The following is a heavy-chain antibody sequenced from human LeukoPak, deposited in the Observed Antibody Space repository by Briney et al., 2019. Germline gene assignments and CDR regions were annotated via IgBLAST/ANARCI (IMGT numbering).Heavy chain of an antibody. CDR3: ARHSASESRFGAPNYYYNMDV. D-gene: IGHD3-10*01. CDR1: GYTFTAYY. CDR2: INPNSGGT. Sequence: ASVKVSCKASGYTFTAYYMHWVRQAPGQGLEWMGWINPNSGGTSYARKFLGRVTMTRETSISTAHMELSRLRSDDTAVYYCARHSASESRFGAPNYYYNMDVWGQGTTVTVSS. J-gene: IGHJ6*02. V-gene: IGHV1-2*02.